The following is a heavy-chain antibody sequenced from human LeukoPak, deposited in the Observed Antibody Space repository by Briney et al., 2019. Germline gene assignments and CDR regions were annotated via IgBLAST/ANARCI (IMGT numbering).Heavy chain of an antibody. CDR2: IIPIIGTA. CDR3: ARDKQGGAYTVFDY. V-gene: IGHV1-69*13. Sequence: SVKVSCKASGGTFSSYAISWVRQAPGQGLEWMGGIIPIIGTANYAQKFQGRVTITADESTSTAYMELSSLRSEDTAVYYCARDKQGGAYTVFDYWGQGTLVTVSS. CDR1: GGTFSSYA. D-gene: IGHD1-26*01. J-gene: IGHJ4*02.